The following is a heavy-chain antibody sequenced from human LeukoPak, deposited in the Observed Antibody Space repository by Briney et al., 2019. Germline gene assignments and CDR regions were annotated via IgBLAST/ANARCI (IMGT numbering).Heavy chain of an antibody. D-gene: IGHD3-22*01. CDR1: GGSISSYY. Sequence: SETLSLTCTVSGGSISSYYWSWIRQPAGKGLEWIGRIYTSGSTNYNPSLKSRVTMSVDTSKNQFSLKLSSVTAADTAVYYCAXDWYYNDSSGYYRGYYYYGMDVWGQGTTVTVSS. CDR2: IYTSGST. J-gene: IGHJ6*02. V-gene: IGHV4-4*07. CDR3: AXDWYYNDSSGYYRGYYYYGMDV.